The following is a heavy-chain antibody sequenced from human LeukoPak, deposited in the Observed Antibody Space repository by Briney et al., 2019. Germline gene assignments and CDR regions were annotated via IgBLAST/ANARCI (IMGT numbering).Heavy chain of an antibody. CDR3: ARAYCSGGTCYDSRGWFDP. D-gene: IGHD2-15*01. V-gene: IGHV4-39*07. CDR1: GGSISSSNYY. CDR2: IYYSGST. Sequence: PSETLSLTCTVSGGSISSSNYYWGWIRQPPGKGLEWIGSIYYSGSTYYNPSLKSRVTISVDTSKNQFSLKLSSVTAADTAVYYCARAYCSGGTCYDSRGWFDPWGQGTLVTVSS. J-gene: IGHJ5*02.